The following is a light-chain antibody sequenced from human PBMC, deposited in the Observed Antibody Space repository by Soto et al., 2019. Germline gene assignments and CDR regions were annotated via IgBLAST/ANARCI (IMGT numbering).Light chain of an antibody. V-gene: IGKV1-39*01. CDR3: QQSYSNPPT. Sequence: DIQMTQSPSSLSASVGDRVTITCRASQSINRYLNWYQQKPGRAPKVLIYSTSTLQSGVPSTFSGSGSGTDFTLTISSLQPEDFAIYYCQQSYSNPPTFGGGTKVEMK. CDR2: STS. J-gene: IGKJ4*01. CDR1: QSINRY.